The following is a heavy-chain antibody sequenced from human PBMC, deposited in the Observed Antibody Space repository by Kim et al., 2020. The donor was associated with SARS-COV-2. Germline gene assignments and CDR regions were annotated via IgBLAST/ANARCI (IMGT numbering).Heavy chain of an antibody. CDR2: THPNGRPT. Sequence: GGSLRLSCSASGFTFSAFSMYCLRQAQGKGLEYVSATHPNGRPTFYADLVKGRFIISRDNSKNTLYLQMRSLRPEDTAIYYCVKDSSWSFDYCGQGTLVTVAS. J-gene: IGHJ4*02. V-gene: IGHV3-64D*06. D-gene: IGHD2-2*01. CDR3: VKDSSWSFDY. CDR1: GFTFSAFS.